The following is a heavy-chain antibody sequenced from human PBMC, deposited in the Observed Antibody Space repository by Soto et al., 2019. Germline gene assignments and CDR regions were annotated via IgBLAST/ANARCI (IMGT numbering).Heavy chain of an antibody. CDR2: NIVGSGKT. CDR3: ASEFYECGDCCHFDD. V-gene: IGHV1-58*01. D-gene: IGHD2-21*02. J-gene: IGHJ4*02. Sequence: QMQVVQSGPEVKNPGTSVKVSCKTSGFTFTNSAVQWVRQARGQSLEWIGWNIVGSGKTKSAQKIQERLTITREISTSTVYMELSSLNSEGTDVYYCASEFYECGDCCHFDDWGQGSLVTVSS. CDR1: GFTFTNSA.